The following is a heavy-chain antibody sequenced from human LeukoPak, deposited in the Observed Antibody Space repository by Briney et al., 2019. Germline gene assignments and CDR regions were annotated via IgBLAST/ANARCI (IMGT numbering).Heavy chain of an antibody. CDR2: ISSDGGST. V-gene: IGHV3-64D*06. CDR3: VKDLSPVVAAISFDY. D-gene: IGHD2-15*01. Sequence: QPGGSLRLSCSASGFTFSSYAMHWVRQAPGKGLEYVSAISSDGGSTYYADSVKGRFTISRDNSKNTLYLQMSSLRAEDTAVYYCVKDLSPVVAAISFDYWGQGTLVTVSS. CDR1: GFTFSSYA. J-gene: IGHJ4*02.